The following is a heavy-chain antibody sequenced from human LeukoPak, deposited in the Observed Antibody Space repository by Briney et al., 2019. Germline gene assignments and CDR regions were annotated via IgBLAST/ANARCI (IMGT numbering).Heavy chain of an antibody. CDR3: ARETDFWSGYYSRNYYGMDV. CDR2: INPSGGST. CDR1: GYTFTSYY. Sequence: ASVKVSCKASGYTFTSYYMHWVRQAPGQGLEWMGIINPSGGSTSYAQKFQGRVTMTRDTSTSTVYMELSSLRSDDTAVYYCARETDFWSGYYSRNYYGMDVWGQGTTVTVSS. J-gene: IGHJ6*02. V-gene: IGHV1-46*01. D-gene: IGHD3-3*01.